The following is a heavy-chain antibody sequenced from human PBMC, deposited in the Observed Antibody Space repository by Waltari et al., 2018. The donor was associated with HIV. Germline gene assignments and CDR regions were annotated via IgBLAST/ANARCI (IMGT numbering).Heavy chain of an antibody. CDR3: ARDGDVGSTDY. CDR1: GYTFTAYY. D-gene: IGHD1-26*01. Sequence: QVQLVQSGAEVKKPGASVKVSCKASGYTFTAYYITWVRRAPGQGLEWMGWINLKTGGTNYAQTFQGRVSMTRASSINTAFMELYRLRFDDTAIYYCARDGDVGSTDYWGQGTLVTVSS. CDR2: INLKTGGT. J-gene: IGHJ4*02. V-gene: IGHV1-2*02.